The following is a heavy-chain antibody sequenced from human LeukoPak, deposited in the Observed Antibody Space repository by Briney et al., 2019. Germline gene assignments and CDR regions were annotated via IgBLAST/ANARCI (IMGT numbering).Heavy chain of an antibody. D-gene: IGHD1-1*01. V-gene: IGHV4-38-2*01. Sequence: PSETLSLTCAVSGYSISSGYYWGWIRQPPGKGLEWIGSIYHSGSTYYNPSLKSRVTISVDTSKNQFSLKLSSVTAADTAVYYCARSSITGRASVGYMDVWGKGTTVTVSS. CDR2: IYHSGST. CDR1: GYSISSGYY. CDR3: ARSSITGRASVGYMDV. J-gene: IGHJ6*03.